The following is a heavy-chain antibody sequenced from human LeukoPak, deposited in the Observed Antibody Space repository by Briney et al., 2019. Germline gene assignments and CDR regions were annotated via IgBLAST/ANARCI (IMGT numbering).Heavy chain of an antibody. CDR2: IYHSGST. D-gene: IGHD4-17*01. Sequence: SETLSLTCTVSGGSISSGGYYWSWIRQPPGKGLEWIGYIYHSGSTYYNPSLKSRVTISVDTSKNQFSLKLSSVTAADTAVYYRARENGDYVYDSWGQGALVTVSS. CDR3: ARENGDYVYDS. V-gene: IGHV4-30-2*01. J-gene: IGHJ4*02. CDR1: GGSISSGGYY.